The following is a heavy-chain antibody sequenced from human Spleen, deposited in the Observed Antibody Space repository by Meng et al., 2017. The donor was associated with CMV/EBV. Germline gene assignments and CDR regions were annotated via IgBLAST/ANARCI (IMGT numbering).Heavy chain of an antibody. CDR3: ALGRFFFGVF. J-gene: IGHJ4*02. V-gene: IGHV3-66*02. CDR1: GFIVRNNY. Sequence: GGSLRLSCAASGFIVRNNYMTWVRQAPGKGLQWVSVIDRDGNTHYGDSVKGRFTISRDNSKNTVYLQMNTLRAEDTALYYCALGRFFFGVFWGQGTPVTVS. D-gene: IGHD3-3*01. CDR2: IDRDGNT.